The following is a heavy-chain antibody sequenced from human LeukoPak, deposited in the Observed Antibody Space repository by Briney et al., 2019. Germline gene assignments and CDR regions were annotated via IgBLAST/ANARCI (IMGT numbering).Heavy chain of an antibody. CDR2: IYYSGST. D-gene: IGHD2-2*01. Sequence: SETLSLTCTVSGGSISSYYWSWIRQPAGKGLEWIGYIYYSGSTNYNPSLKSRVTISVDTSKNQFSLKLSSVTAADTAVYCCARAGLEEYQLPPELGGGMEVYYYYYMDVWGKGTTVTVSS. CDR1: GGSISSYY. J-gene: IGHJ6*03. V-gene: IGHV4-59*01. CDR3: ARAGLEEYQLPPELGGGMEVYYYYYMDV.